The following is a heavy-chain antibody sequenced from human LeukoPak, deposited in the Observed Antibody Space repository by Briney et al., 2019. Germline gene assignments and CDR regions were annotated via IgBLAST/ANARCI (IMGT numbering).Heavy chain of an antibody. CDR1: GYSISSGYY. Sequence: SETLSLTCTVSGYSISSGYYWGWIRQPPGKGLEWIGSIYHSGSTNYNPSLKSRVTISVDTSKNQFSLKLSSVTAADTAVYYCARGRIVVVVAGGQRRYFDLWGRGTLVTVSS. V-gene: IGHV4-38-2*02. CDR2: IYHSGST. D-gene: IGHD2-15*01. CDR3: ARGRIVVVVAGGQRRYFDL. J-gene: IGHJ2*01.